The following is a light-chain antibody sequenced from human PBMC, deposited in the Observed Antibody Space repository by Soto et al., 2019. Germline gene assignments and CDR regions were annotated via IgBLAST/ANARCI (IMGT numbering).Light chain of an antibody. J-gene: IGLJ1*01. CDR3: SSYTSSSTYV. CDR2: DLS. CDR1: SSDVGGYNY. V-gene: IGLV2-14*01. Sequence: QSVLTQPASVSGSPGQSITIFCTGTSSDVGGYNYVSWYQQLPGKAPKLMIYDLSNRPSGVSNRFSGSKSGNTASLTISGLQAEDEADYYCSSYTSSSTYVFGTGTKVTVL.